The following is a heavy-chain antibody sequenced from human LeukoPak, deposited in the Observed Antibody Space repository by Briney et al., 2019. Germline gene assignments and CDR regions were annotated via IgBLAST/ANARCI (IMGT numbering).Heavy chain of an antibody. V-gene: IGHV3-30*02. J-gene: IGHJ4*02. Sequence: GSLRLSCAASGFTFSSYGMHWVRQAPGKGLEWVAFIRYDGSNKYYADSVKGRFTISRDNAKNSLYLQMNSLRAEDTAVYYCARKPYDSSGYSYDWGQGTLVTVSS. D-gene: IGHD3-22*01. CDR2: IRYDGSNK. CDR3: ARKPYDSSGYSYD. CDR1: GFTFSSYG.